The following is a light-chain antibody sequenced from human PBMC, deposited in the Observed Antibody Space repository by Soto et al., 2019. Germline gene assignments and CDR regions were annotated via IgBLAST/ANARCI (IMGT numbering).Light chain of an antibody. Sequence: QSVLTQPPSASGSPGQSVTISCTGTSSDVGGYNCVSWYQQHPGKAPKLMIYEVSKRPSGVPDLFSGSKSGNTASLTVSGLQAEDEADYYCSSYAGSNIPVVFGGGTKVTVL. CDR1: SSDVGGYNC. J-gene: IGLJ2*01. CDR2: EVS. V-gene: IGLV2-8*01. CDR3: SSYAGSNIPVV.